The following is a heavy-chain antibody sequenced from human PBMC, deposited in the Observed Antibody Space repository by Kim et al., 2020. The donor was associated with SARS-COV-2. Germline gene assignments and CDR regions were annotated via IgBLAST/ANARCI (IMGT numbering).Heavy chain of an antibody. CDR3: ARYLTGYYLDY. Sequence: TNYPDSGKGRPTLSRDNSKNTIYLQMNSLRAEDTAVYYCARYLTGYYLDYWGQGTLVTVSS. D-gene: IGHD3-9*01. J-gene: IGHJ4*02. V-gene: IGHV3-23*01. CDR2: T.